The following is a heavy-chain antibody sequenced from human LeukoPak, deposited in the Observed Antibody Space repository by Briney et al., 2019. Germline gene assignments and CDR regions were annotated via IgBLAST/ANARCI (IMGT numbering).Heavy chain of an antibody. J-gene: IGHJ4*02. CDR2: FDPEDGET. D-gene: IGHD2-15*01. CDR3: ATAHGVSYYFDY. V-gene: IGHV1-24*01. CDR1: GYTLTELS. Sequence: RASVKVSCEVSGYTLTELSMHWVRQAPGKGLEWMGGFDPEDGETIYAQKFQGRVTMTEDTSTDTAYMELSSLRSEDTAVYYCATAHGVSYYFDYWGQGTLVTVSS.